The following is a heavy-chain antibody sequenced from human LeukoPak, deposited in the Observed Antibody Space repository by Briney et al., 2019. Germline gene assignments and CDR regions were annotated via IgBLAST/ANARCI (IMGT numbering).Heavy chain of an antibody. CDR1: GFSLTSYN. V-gene: IGHV3-30*18. D-gene: IGHD3-10*02. J-gene: IGHJ6*04. Sequence: SGGSLRLSCAASGFSLTSYNFHWVRQAPGKGLQWLGFISYDGNIKYEDSVKGRFTISRDNAKNSLYLQMNSLRAEDTAVYYCAELGITMIGGVWGKGTTVTISS. CDR2: ISYDGNIK. CDR3: AELGITMIGGV.